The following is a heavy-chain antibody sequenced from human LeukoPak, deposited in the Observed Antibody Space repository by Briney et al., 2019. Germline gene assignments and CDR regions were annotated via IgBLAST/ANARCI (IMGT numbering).Heavy chain of an antibody. CDR2: ISYDGSNE. V-gene: IGHV3-30*04. CDR3: ARRVDFWSGYGYYYYMDV. D-gene: IGHD3-3*01. J-gene: IGHJ6*03. Sequence: GGSLRLSCAASGFTFSSYVMHWVRQAPGKGLEWVAIISYDGSNEYYADSVKGRFTISRDNSKNTLYLQMNSLRAADTAVYYCARRVDFWSGYGYYYYMDVWGKGTMVTVSS. CDR1: GFTFSSYV.